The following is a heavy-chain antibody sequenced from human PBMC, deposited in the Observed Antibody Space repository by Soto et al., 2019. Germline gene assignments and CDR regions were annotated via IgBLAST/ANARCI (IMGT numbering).Heavy chain of an antibody. J-gene: IGHJ4*02. CDR3: ANWAVVVVADNRSFRHVDY. D-gene: IGHD2-15*01. Sequence: EVQLLESGGGLVQPGGSLRLSCAASGFTFSSYAMSWVRQAPGKGLEWVSAISGSGGSTYYADSVKGRFTISRDNSKNTLYLQMNRLSAEDTAVYYSANWAVVVVADNRSFRHVDYWGQGTLVTVCS. V-gene: IGHV3-23*01. CDR2: ISGSGGST. CDR1: GFTFSSYA.